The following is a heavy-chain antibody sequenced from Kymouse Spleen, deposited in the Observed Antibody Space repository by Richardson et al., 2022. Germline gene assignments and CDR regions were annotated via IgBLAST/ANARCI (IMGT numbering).Heavy chain of an antibody. Sequence: QVQLQQWGAGLLKPSETLSLTCAVYGGSFSGYYWSWIRQPPGKGLEWIGEINHSGSTNYNPSLKSRVTISVDTSKNQFSLKLSSVTAADTAVYYCARRDYDFWSGYSHNWFDPWGQGTLVTVSS. CDR3: ARRDYDFWSGYSHNWFDP. D-gene: IGHD3-3*01. CDR1: GGSFSGYY. J-gene: IGHJ5*02. V-gene: IGHV4-34*01. CDR2: INHSGST.